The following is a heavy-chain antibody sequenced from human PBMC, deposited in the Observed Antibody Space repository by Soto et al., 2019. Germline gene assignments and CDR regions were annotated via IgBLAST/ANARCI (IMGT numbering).Heavy chain of an antibody. J-gene: IGHJ6*02. CDR2: SIPIFGTA. V-gene: IGHV1-69*01. D-gene: IGHD5-12*01. Sequence: QVQLVQSGAEVKKPGSSVKVSCKASGGTFNNYPITWVRQAPGQGLEWMGGSIPIFGTANYAQKFQGRVTITVDESTSTAYMELSSLRSEDTAVSYCARGRGYSGDDHYYYFDMDVWGQGTTVTVSS. CDR3: ARGRGYSGDDHYYYFDMDV. CDR1: GGTFNNYP.